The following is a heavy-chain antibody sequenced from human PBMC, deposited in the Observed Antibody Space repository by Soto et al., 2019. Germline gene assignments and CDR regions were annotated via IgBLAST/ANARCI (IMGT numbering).Heavy chain of an antibody. CDR3: AGDNWGNDY. J-gene: IGHJ4*02. V-gene: IGHV4-30-4*01. Sequence: QVQLQESGPGLVKPSQTLSLTCTVSGDSISSGDYYWNWIRQPPGKGLEWIGYIYYSGSTYYNPSLTSRITMSINTSKNQFSLKLNSVTAADTAVYYCAGDNWGNDYWGQGTLVTVSS. D-gene: IGHD7-27*01. CDR2: IYYSGST. CDR1: GDSISSGDYY.